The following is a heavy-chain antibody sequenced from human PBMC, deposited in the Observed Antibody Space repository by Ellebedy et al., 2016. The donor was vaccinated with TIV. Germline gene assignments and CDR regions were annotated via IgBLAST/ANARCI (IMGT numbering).Heavy chain of an antibody. Sequence: SETLSLTXSVSGYSISSGYYWGWIRQPPGKGLEWIGYIYYTGSTNYNPSLRGRVTMSLDTSKRQFSLQLSSVTAADTAVYYCAKENEVISTWYGKWFDPWGQGTLVTVSS. CDR1: GYSISSGYY. CDR2: IYYTGST. D-gene: IGHD6-13*01. V-gene: IGHV4-61*01. CDR3: AKENEVISTWYGKWFDP. J-gene: IGHJ5*02.